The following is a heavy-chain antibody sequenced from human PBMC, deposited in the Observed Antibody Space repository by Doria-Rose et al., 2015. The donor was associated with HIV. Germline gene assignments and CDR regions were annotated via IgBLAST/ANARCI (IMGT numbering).Heavy chain of an antibody. D-gene: IGHD6-13*01. J-gene: IGHJ4*02. CDR2: NFSDDER. CDR1: GVSLSSPGMG. Sequence: QITLKESGPVLVKPTETLTLTCTVSGVSLSSPGMGVSWIRQHPGQDLEWLSNNFSDDERSYKTSLKSRLTISRGTSKSQVVLTMTDMDPVDTATYYCARIKSSRWYHKYYFDFWGQGTLVIVSA. V-gene: IGHV2-26*01. CDR3: ARIKSSRWYHKYYFDF.